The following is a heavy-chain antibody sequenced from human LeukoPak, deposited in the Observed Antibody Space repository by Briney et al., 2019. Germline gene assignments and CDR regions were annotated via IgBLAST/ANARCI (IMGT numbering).Heavy chain of an antibody. CDR2: INPDNGGT. V-gene: IGHV1-2*02. CDR3: TREARVGNWFDP. D-gene: IGHD2-2*01. CDR1: GYTFTDNY. J-gene: IGHJ5*02. Sequence: ASVKVSCRASGYTFTDNYIHWVRQAPGQGLEWMGWINPDNGGTNYAQKFQGRVTMTRDTSIRTVYMDLSRLRSDDTAVFYCTREARVGNWFDPWGQGTQVTVSS.